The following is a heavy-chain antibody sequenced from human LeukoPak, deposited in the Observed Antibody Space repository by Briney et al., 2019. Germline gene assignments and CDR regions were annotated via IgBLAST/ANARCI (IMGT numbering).Heavy chain of an antibody. CDR3: ARDFRGGYDFWSGYYTPYYFDY. J-gene: IGHJ4*02. CDR2: IYYSGST. D-gene: IGHD3-3*01. Sequence: SETLSLTCTVSGGSISSSSYYWGWIRQPPGKGLEWIGSIYYSGSTYYNPSLKGRVTISVDTSKNQFSLKLSSVTAADTAVHYCARDFRGGYDFWSGYYTPYYFDYWGQGTLVTVSP. V-gene: IGHV4-39*07. CDR1: GGSISSSSYY.